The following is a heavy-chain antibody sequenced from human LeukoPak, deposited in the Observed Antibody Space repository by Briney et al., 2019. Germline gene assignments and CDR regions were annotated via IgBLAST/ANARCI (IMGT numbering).Heavy chain of an antibody. Sequence: ASVKVSCKASGYTFTSYGISWVRQAPGQGLEWMGWISAYSGNTNYAQKLQGRVTMTTDTSTGTAYMELRSLRSDDTAVYYCARDLRYSSSWYQRGYYFDYWGQGTLVTVSS. V-gene: IGHV1-18*01. D-gene: IGHD6-13*01. CDR3: ARDLRYSSSWYQRGYYFDY. CDR1: GYTFTSYG. J-gene: IGHJ4*02. CDR2: ISAYSGNT.